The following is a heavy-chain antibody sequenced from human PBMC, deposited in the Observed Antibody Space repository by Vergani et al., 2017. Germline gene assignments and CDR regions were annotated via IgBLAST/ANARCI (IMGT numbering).Heavy chain of an antibody. D-gene: IGHD3-22*01. V-gene: IGHV4-34*01. J-gene: IGHJ3*02. CDR3: ARVVGGYYRPLGVFDI. CDR2: INHSGGT. Sequence: QVQLQQWGAGLLKPSETLSLTCAVYGGSFSGYYGSWIRQPPGKGLEWIGEINHSGGTNYNPSLKSRVTISVDTSKNQFSLKLNSVTAADTAVYYCARVVGGYYRPLGVFDIWGQGTVVTVSS. CDR1: GGSFSGYY.